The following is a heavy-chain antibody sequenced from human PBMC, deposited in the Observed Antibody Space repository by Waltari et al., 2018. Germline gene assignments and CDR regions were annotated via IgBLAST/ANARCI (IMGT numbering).Heavy chain of an antibody. D-gene: IGHD3-10*01. J-gene: IGHJ5*02. Sequence: QVQLVQSGAEVKKPGASVKVSCKASGYTFTGYYMHWVRQAPGQGLEWMGWINPNSGGTNYAQKFQVRVTMTMDTSISTAYMELGRLRADDTAVYYCAGARWFGQGWFDPWGQGTLVTVSS. CDR3: AGARWFGQGWFDP. V-gene: IGHV1-2*02. CDR2: INPNSGGT. CDR1: GYTFTGYY.